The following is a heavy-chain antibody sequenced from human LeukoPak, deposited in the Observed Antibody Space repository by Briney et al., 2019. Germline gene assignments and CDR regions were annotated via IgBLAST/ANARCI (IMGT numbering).Heavy chain of an antibody. D-gene: IGHD3-22*01. Sequence: GRSLRLSCAASGFTFDDYAMHWVRQAPGKGLEWVSGISWNSGSIGYADSVKGRFTISRDNAKNSLYLQMNSLRAEDTALYYCAKGWSESSGYYGYFDYWGQGTLVTVSS. J-gene: IGHJ4*02. CDR3: AKGWSESSGYYGYFDY. V-gene: IGHV3-9*01. CDR2: ISWNSGSI. CDR1: GFTFDDYA.